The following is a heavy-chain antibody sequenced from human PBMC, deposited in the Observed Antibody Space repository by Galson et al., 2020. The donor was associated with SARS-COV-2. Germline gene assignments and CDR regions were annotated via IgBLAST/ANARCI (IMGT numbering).Heavy chain of an antibody. V-gene: IGHV4-59*01. CDR2: IYYTGST. CDR3: ARAVVYGSGNVFDL. Sequence: SETLSLTCTVSGGSLRSFYWSWIRQPPGKGLEWLGYIYYTGSTTYNPSLKSRVTISVDTSRKHFSLNLSSVTAADTAIYYCARAVVYGSGNVFDLWGQGTLVTVSS. CDR1: GGSLRSFY. D-gene: IGHD3-10*01. J-gene: IGHJ3*01.